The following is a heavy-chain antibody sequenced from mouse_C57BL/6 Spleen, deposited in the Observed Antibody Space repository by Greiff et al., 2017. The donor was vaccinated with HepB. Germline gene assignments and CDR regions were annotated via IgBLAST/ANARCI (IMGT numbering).Heavy chain of an antibody. J-gene: IGHJ2*01. V-gene: IGHV1-19*01. CDR3: ARKGYRYDYDPYFDY. D-gene: IGHD2-4*01. CDR2: INPYNGGT. CDR1: GYTFTDYY. Sequence: VQLQQSGPVLVKPGASVKMSCKASGYTFTDYYMNWVKQSHGKSLEWIGVINPYNGGTSYNQKFKGKATLTVDKSSSTAYMELNSLTSEDSAVYYCARKGYRYDYDPYFDYWGQGTTLTVSS.